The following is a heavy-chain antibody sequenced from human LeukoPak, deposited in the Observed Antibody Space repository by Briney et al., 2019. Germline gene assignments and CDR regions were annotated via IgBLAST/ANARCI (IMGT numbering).Heavy chain of an antibody. Sequence: SQTLSLTCVNSGDSVSSNSASWTWIRQSPSRGLEWLGRTYYKSKWYNDYAVSVKSRITITPDTSKKQFPLQLNSVTPEDTAVYYCARGMRAHSNFPYFDYWGQGSRVTVSS. J-gene: IGHJ4*02. CDR1: GDSVSSNSAS. D-gene: IGHD4-11*01. CDR3: ARGMRAHSNFPYFDY. V-gene: IGHV6-1*01. CDR2: TYYKSKWYN.